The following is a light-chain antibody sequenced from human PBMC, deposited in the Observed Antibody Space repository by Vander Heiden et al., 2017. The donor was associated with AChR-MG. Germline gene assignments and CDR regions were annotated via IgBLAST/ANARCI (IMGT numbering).Light chain of an antibody. J-gene: IGLJ1*01. CDR3: QSADSSGTYYV. CDR1: ALPKQY. CDR2: KDS. V-gene: IGLV3-25*03. Sequence: SYDLTQPPSVSVSPGQTARITCSGDALPKQYAYWYQQKPGQAPVLVIYKDSERPSGIPERFSCSSSGTTVTLTISGVQAEDEADYYCQSADSSGTYYVFGTGTKVTVL.